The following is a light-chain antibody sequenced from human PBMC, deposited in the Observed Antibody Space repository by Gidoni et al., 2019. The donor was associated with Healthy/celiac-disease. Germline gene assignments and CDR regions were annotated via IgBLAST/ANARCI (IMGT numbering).Light chain of an antibody. CDR3: QSYDSSLSGYV. CDR1: SSNIGAGYD. J-gene: IGLJ1*01. CDR2: GNS. Sequence: QSVLTQPRSVSGAPGQRVTISCTGSSSNIGAGYDVHWYQQLPGTAPKLLIYGNSNRPSGVPDRFSGSKSGTSASLAITGLQAADEADYYCQSYDSSLSGYVFGTGTKVTVL. V-gene: IGLV1-40*01.